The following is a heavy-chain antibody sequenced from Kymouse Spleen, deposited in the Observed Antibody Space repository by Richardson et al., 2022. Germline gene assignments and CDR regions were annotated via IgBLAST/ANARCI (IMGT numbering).Heavy chain of an antibody. Sequence: QVQLVESGGGVVQPGRSLRLSCAASGFTFSSYGMHWVRQAPGKGLEWVAVIWYDGSNKYYADSVKGRFTISRDNSKNTLYLQMNSLRAEDTAVYYCARDSSGSYHDAFDIWGQGTMVTVSS. CDR2: IWYDGSNK. D-gene: IGHD1-26*01. CDR3: ARDSSGSYHDAFDI. CDR1: GFTFSSYG. V-gene: IGHV3-33*01. J-gene: IGHJ3*02.